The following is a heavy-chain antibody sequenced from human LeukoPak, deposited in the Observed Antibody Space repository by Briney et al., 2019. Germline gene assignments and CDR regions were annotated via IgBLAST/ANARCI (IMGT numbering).Heavy chain of an antibody. CDR2: ISSSSTYI. D-gene: IGHD4-23*01. V-gene: IGHV3-21*01. CDR1: GFSFSNCS. J-gene: IGHJ3*02. Sequence: PGGSLRLSCAASGFSFSNCSMNWVRQAPGKGLEWVSSISSSSTYIYYADSLEGRFTISRDNVRNSLYLQMNSLRAKDTAVYYCAGDYEGNLAFDIWGQGTMVTVSS. CDR3: AGDYEGNLAFDI.